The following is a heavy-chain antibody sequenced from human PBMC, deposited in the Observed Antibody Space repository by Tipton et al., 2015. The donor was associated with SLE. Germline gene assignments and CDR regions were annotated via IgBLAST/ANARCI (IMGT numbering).Heavy chain of an antibody. D-gene: IGHD2-15*01. CDR3: ARVSCSGGSCYDGGIDAFDI. V-gene: IGHV4-34*01. CDR1: GGSISSYY. J-gene: IGHJ3*02. CDR2: INHSGST. Sequence: TLSLTCTVSGGSISSYYWSWIRQPPGKGLEWIGEINHSGSTNYNPSLKSRVTISVDTSKNQFSLKLSSVTAADTAVYYCARVSCSGGSCYDGGIDAFDIWGQGTMVTVSS.